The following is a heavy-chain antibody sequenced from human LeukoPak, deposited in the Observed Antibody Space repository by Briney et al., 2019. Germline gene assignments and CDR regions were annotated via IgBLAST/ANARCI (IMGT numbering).Heavy chain of an antibody. CDR3: ASGGNHDFDF. CDR2: IYHSGST. Sequence: SETLSLTCIVSGDSISSRSYYWGWIRQPPGKGLEWIGSIYHSGSTNYNPSLKSRVTISVDKSKNQFSLKLSSVTAADTAVYYCASGGNHDFDFWGQGTLVTVSS. CDR1: GDSISSRSYY. D-gene: IGHD4-23*01. V-gene: IGHV4-39*07. J-gene: IGHJ4*02.